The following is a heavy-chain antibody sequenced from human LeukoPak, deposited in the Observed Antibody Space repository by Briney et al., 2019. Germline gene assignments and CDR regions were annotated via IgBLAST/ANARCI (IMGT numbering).Heavy chain of an antibody. CDR3: AKDYSKTSYYGSGTYYRPNWFDP. CDR2: IRYDGSNK. V-gene: IGHV3-30*02. Sequence: PGKSLRLSCAASGFSFNNYAMYWVRQAPGKGLEWVAFIRYDGSNKYYADSVKGRFTISRDNSKNTLYLQMNSLRAEDTAVYYCAKDYSKTSYYGSGTYYRPNWFDPWGQGTLVTVSS. D-gene: IGHD3-10*01. CDR1: GFSFNNYA. J-gene: IGHJ5*02.